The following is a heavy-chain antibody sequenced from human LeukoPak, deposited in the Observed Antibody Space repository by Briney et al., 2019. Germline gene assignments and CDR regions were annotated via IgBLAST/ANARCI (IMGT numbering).Heavy chain of an antibody. V-gene: IGHV2-5*02. Sequence: SGPTLVKPTQTLTLTCTFSGFSLSTSGLGVGWIRQPPGKALEWLALIYWDDDKRYSPSLRSRLTITKDTSKNQVVLTMTNMDPVDTATYYCAHSRHGGGSSYWFFDLWGRGTLVTVPS. J-gene: IGHJ2*01. CDR3: AHSRHGGGSSYWFFDL. D-gene: IGHD2-15*01. CDR2: IYWDDDK. CDR1: GFSLSTSGLG.